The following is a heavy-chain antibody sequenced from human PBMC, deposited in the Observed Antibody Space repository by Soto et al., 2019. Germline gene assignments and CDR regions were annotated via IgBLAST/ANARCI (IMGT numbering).Heavy chain of an antibody. J-gene: IGHJ4*02. CDR2: ISYDGSNQ. D-gene: IGHD1-20*01. CDR1: GFTFSSYP. V-gene: IGHV3-30-3*01. Sequence: QVQVVESGGGVVQPGGSLRLSCEASGFTFSSYPMHWVRQAPGKGLEWVTLISYDGSNQYYADSVKGRFTISRDNSKDTLYLQMHSRTSDDTAVYFCARGPITQTSFIDHWGQGTLVTVSS. CDR3: ARGPITQTSFIDH.